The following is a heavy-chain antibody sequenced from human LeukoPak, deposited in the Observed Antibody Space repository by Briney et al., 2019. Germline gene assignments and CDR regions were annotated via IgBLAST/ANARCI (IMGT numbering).Heavy chain of an antibody. D-gene: IGHD2-15*01. CDR2: INHSGST. V-gene: IGHV4-34*01. CDR1: GGSFSGYY. CDR3: ARETRDCSGGSCYSNFDY. Sequence: SETLSLTCAVYGGSFSGYYWSWIRQPPGKALEWIGEINHSGSTNYNPSLKSRVTISVDTSKNQFSLKLSSVTAADTAVYYCARETRDCSGGSCYSNFDYWGQGTLVTVSS. J-gene: IGHJ4*02.